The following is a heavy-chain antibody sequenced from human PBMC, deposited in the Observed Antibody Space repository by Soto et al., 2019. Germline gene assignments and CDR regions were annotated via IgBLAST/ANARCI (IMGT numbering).Heavy chain of an antibody. V-gene: IGHV4-30-4*01. CDR1: GGSISSGDYY. J-gene: IGHJ4*02. CDR2: IYYSGRT. CDR3: ARGDSSGLWYFDY. Sequence: QVQLQESGPGLVKPSQTLSLTCTVSGGSISSGDYYWSWIRQPPGKGLEWIGYIYYSGRTYYNPSLKRRVTISVDTSKHQFSLKLSSVTAADTAVYYCARGDSSGLWYFDYWGQGTLVTVSS. D-gene: IGHD3-22*01.